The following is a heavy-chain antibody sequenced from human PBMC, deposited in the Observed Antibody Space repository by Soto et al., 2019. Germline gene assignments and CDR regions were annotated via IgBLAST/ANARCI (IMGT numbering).Heavy chain of an antibody. Sequence: QVQLVESGGGVVQPRRSLRLSCAVSGFTFSSYAMHWGRQAPGKGREWVAVISYDGRNKYYADSVKGRFTIARDNSKNALDLQMNSLRAEDAAVYYCARDLGGGYCSGVSCYYSDYYGMGVWGQGTTVTVFS. CDR1: GFTFSSYA. V-gene: IGHV3-30-3*01. J-gene: IGHJ6*01. CDR3: ARDLGGGYCSGVSCYYSDYYGMGV. CDR2: ISYDGRNK. D-gene: IGHD2-15*01.